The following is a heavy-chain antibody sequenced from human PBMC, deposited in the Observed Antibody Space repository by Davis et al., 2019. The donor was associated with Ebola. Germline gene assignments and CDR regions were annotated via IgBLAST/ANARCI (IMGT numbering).Heavy chain of an antibody. CDR3: AREGCSSSSCYERVWFDP. CDR2: INPNSGGT. J-gene: IGHJ5*02. CDR1: GYTFTGYY. D-gene: IGHD2-2*01. V-gene: IGHV1-2*02. Sequence: ASVKVSCKASGYTFTGYYMHWVRQAPGQGLEWMGWINPNSGGTNYAQRFQGRVTMTRDTSISTAYMELSRLRSDDTAVYYCAREGCSSSSCYERVWFDPWGQGTLVTVSS.